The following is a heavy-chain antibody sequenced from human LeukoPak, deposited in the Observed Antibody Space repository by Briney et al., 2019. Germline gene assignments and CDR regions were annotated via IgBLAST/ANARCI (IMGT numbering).Heavy chain of an antibody. CDR1: GGSISSGSYY. CDR3: ARELGLNWFNP. CDR2: IYTSGST. J-gene: IGHJ5*02. V-gene: IGHV4-61*02. Sequence: SETLSLTCTVSGGSISSGSYYWRWIRQPAGKGLEWIGRIYTSGSTNYNPSLKSRVTISGDTSKNQFSLKLSSVTAADTAVYYCARELGLNWFNPWGQGTLVTVSS.